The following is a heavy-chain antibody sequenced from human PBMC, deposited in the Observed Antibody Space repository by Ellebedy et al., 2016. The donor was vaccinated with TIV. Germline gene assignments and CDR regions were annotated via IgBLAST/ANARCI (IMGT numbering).Heavy chain of an antibody. D-gene: IGHD6-13*01. Sequence: GESLKISCAASGFSFSSYWMAWVRQAPGKGLEWVANINQDGREKYYVDSVKGRFTISRDYAGNSLFLKMNSLGAEDTAIDYCAKCRGQLVDNYHMDVWGKGTTVTVSS. J-gene: IGHJ6*03. CDR1: GFSFSSYW. CDR3: AKCRGQLVDNYHMDV. CDR2: INQDGREK. V-gene: IGHV3-7*01.